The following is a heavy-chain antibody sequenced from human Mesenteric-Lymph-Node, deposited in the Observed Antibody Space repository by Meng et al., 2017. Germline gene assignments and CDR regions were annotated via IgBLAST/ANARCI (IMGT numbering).Heavy chain of an antibody. CDR1: GGSFSGYY. Sequence: QVQLQQGGAGLFKPSATLSLTCAVYGGSFSGYYWSWIRQPPGKGLEWIGEINHSGSTNYNPSLKSRVTISVDTSKNQFSLKLSSVTAADTAVYYCARVGAYCGGDCYHPRWGQGTLVTVSS. V-gene: IGHV4-34*01. CDR2: INHSGST. J-gene: IGHJ4*02. CDR3: ARVGAYCGGDCYHPR. D-gene: IGHD2-21*02.